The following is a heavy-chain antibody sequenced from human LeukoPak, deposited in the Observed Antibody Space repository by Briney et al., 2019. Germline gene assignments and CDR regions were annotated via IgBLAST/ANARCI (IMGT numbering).Heavy chain of an antibody. D-gene: IGHD6-19*01. CDR3: AKMVHTEQWLVPFDY. CDR1: GFTFSSFG. CDR2: IWYDASNK. Sequence: PGGSLRLSCAASGFTFSSFGMHWVRQAPGKGLEWVAVIWYDASNKYYADSVKGRFTISRDNSKNTLYLQMNSLRAEDTAVYYCAKMVHTEQWLVPFDYWGQGTLVTVSS. J-gene: IGHJ4*02. V-gene: IGHV3-33*06.